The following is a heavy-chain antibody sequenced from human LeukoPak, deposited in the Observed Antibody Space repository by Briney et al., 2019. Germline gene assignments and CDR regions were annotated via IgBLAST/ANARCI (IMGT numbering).Heavy chain of an antibody. CDR2: IYSGGST. J-gene: IGHJ4*02. Sequence: GGSLRLSCAASGFTFSSYSMNWVRQAPGKGLEWVSVIYSGGSTYYADSVKGRFTISGDNSKNTLYLQMNSLRAEDTAVYYCARSPGGYCSSTSCFHFDYWGQGTWSPSPQ. D-gene: IGHD2-2*03. V-gene: IGHV3-53*01. CDR1: GFTFSSYS. CDR3: ARSPGGYCSSTSCFHFDY.